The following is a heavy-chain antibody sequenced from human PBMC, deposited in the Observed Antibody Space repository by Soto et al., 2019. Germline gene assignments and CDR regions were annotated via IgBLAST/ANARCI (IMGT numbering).Heavy chain of an antibody. CDR1: NGSLSNSY. Sequence: QVQLQESGPGLVKPSETLSLSCTVSNGSLSNSYWNWIRQPAGKRLEWLGRIYTSGSTTYSPSLRSRVTMSVDTAKNQCSLKLNSVTAADTAVYYCARSSHKENWCDPWGQGTLVTVSS. CDR2: IYTSGST. J-gene: IGHJ5*02. V-gene: IGHV4-4*07. CDR3: ARSSHKENWCDP. D-gene: IGHD6-13*01.